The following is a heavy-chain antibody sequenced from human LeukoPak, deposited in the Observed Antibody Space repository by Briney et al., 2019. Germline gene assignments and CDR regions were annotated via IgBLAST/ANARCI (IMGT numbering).Heavy chain of an antibody. CDR3: ARDIQYFEILTGYSALDY. V-gene: IGHV3-7*01. D-gene: IGHD3-9*01. J-gene: IGHJ4*02. CDR2: IKQDGSEK. CDR1: GFPFSSYW. Sequence: GGSLRLSCAASGFPFSSYWMSWVRQAPGKGLEWVANIKQDGSEKYYVDSLKGRFTISRDNSKNTLYLQINNLRDEDTAVYYCARDIQYFEILTGYSALDYWGQGTLVTVSS.